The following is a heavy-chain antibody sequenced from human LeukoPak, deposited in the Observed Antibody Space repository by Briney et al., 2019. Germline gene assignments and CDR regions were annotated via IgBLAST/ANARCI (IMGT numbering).Heavy chain of an antibody. Sequence: PGRSLRLSCAASGFTFDDYAMHWVRQAPGKGLEWVSGISWNSGSIGYADSVKGRFTISRDNAKNSLYLQMNSLRAEDTAVYYCARESSPFDAFDIWGQGTMVTVSS. V-gene: IGHV3-9*01. CDR2: ISWNSGSI. CDR3: ARESSPFDAFDI. J-gene: IGHJ3*02. CDR1: GFTFDDYA.